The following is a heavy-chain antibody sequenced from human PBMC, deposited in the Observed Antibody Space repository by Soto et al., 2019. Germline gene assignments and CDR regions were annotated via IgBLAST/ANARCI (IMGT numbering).Heavy chain of an antibody. CDR2: FDPEDGET. V-gene: IGHV1-24*01. CDR1: GYIVTKLS. CDR3: ATSSPANCHYGVDV. Sequence: QVQLIQSGAEVKKPGASVKVSCKVSGYIVTKLSMHWVRQAPGKGLEWMGGFDPEDGETVYAQKFQGRVTMTEDRSSDSALLELSSLTSEDTAVYYCATSSPANCHYGVDVWGQGTTVTVSS. D-gene: IGHD2-2*01. J-gene: IGHJ6*02.